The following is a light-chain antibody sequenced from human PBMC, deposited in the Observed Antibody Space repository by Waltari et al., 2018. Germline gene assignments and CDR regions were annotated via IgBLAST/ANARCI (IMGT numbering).Light chain of an antibody. V-gene: IGLV2-23*02. CDR3: SSYAGTDIHWM. CDR1: SSDVGSYDL. J-gene: IGLJ3*02. CDR2: EVN. Sequence: QSALTQHASVSGSPGQSITISCTGTSSDVGSYDLVSWYQQHPGKVPKLMSYEVNQRPAAVSSRFSGSKSVTTASPRISGLQADDEADYYCSSYAGTDIHWMFGGGTKLTVL.